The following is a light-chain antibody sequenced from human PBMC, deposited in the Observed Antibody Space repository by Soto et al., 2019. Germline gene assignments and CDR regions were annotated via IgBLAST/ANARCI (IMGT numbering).Light chain of an antibody. CDR3: QQYNDWPPIT. CDR1: ESVTRN. V-gene: IGKV3-15*01. J-gene: IGKJ5*01. Sequence: EIVLTQSPVILSVSPGETAALCCRASESVTRNLAWYQHMPGQAPRLLVFHASVRATGIPDRFSGSGSGTEFSLTISNLQSEDFAVYFCQQYNDWPPITFGQGTRLEIK. CDR2: HAS.